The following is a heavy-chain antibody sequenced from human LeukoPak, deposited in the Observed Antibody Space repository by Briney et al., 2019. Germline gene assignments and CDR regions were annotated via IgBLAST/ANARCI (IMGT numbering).Heavy chain of an antibody. CDR2: ISGSGGST. Sequence: GGSLTLSCAASGFTFSSYAMSWVRQAPGKGLEWVSAISGSGGSTYYADSVKGRFTISRDNSKNTLYLQMNSLRAEDTAVYYCAKDFLWTNTYYFDCWGQGTLVTVSS. CDR3: AKDFLWTNTYYFDC. D-gene: IGHD3/OR15-3a*01. CDR1: GFTFSSYA. V-gene: IGHV3-23*01. J-gene: IGHJ4*02.